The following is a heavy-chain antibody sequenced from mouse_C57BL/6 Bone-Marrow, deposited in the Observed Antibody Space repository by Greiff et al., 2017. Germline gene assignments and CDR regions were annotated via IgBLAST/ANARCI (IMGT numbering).Heavy chain of an antibody. D-gene: IGHD1-1*01. V-gene: IGHV1-72*01. CDR1: GYTFTSYW. CDR2: IDPNSGGT. Sequence: QVQLQQPGAELVKPGASVKLSCKASGYTFTSYWMHWVKQRPGRGLEWIGRIDPNSGGTKYNEKFKGKATLTVDKHSSTAYMQLSSQTSEDSAVYYCEHCSYIYWYFGFWSTGNTVTVTS. J-gene: IGHJ1*03. CDR3: EHCSYIYWYFGF.